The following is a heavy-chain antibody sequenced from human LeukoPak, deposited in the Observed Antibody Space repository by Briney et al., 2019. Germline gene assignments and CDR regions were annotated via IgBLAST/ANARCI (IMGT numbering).Heavy chain of an antibody. V-gene: IGHV3-74*01. CDR2: IKTDGRTT. J-gene: IGHJ4*02. CDR1: GFTFSSYW. D-gene: IGHD2/OR15-2a*01. Sequence: TGGSLRLSCAASGFTFSSYWMHWVRRAPGKGLMWVARIKTDGRTTHYAESVEGRFTISRDNARNTLYLQMSGLRVDDTAVYYCVKNFHFEDGGFYRHFAYWGQGTLVIVSS. CDR3: VKNFHFEDGGFYRHFAY.